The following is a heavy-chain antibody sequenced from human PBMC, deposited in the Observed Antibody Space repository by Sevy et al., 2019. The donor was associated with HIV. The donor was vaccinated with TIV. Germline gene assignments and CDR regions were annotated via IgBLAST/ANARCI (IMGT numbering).Heavy chain of an antibody. Sequence: ASVKVSCKASGYTFTGYYTHWVRQAPGQGLEWMGRINPNSGGTNYAQKFQGRVTMTRDTSISTAYMELSRLRSDDTAVYYCARIRLYGSRRPDAFDIWGQGTMVTVSS. CDR3: ARIRLYGSRRPDAFDI. CDR1: GYTFTGYY. V-gene: IGHV1-2*06. CDR2: INPNSGGT. D-gene: IGHD3-10*01. J-gene: IGHJ3*02.